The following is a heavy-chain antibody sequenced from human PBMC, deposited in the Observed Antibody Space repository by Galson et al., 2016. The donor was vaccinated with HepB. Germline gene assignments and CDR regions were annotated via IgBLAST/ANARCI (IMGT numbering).Heavy chain of an antibody. CDR1: GRSISGTNW. J-gene: IGHJ4*02. CDR2: TYRTGST. Sequence: LSLTCGVFGRSISGTNWWSWIRQTPGKGLEWIGETYRTGSTNYNPSLNGRVTISMDQTKNEFYMRMFDVTASDTAFYFCARGTYRSDWYGSLLFDYWGQGLLVTVSP. V-gene: IGHV4-4*01. CDR3: ARGTYRSDWYGSLLFDY. D-gene: IGHD6-19*01.